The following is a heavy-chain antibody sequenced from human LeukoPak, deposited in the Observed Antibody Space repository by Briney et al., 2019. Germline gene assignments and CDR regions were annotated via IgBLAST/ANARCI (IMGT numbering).Heavy chain of an antibody. D-gene: IGHD3-3*01. CDR3: ARGRYDFWSGYYTFYY. Sequence: GGSLRLSCAASEFTFSSYSMNWVRQAPGKGLEWVSSISSSSSYIYYADSVKGRFTISRDNAKNSLYLQMNSLRAEDTAVYYCARGRYDFWSGYYTFYYWGQGTLVTVSS. CDR2: ISSSSSYI. CDR1: EFTFSSYS. J-gene: IGHJ4*02. V-gene: IGHV3-21*01.